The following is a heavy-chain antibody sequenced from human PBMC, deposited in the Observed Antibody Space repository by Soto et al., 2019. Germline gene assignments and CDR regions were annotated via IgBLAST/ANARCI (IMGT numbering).Heavy chain of an antibody. Sequence: ASVKVSCKASGYTFTSYAMHWVRQAPGQRLEWMGWINAGNGNTKYSQKFQGRVTITRDTSASTAYMELSSLRSEDTAVYYCARARRGMIDPANNWFDPWGQGTLVTVSS. J-gene: IGHJ5*02. CDR1: GYTFTSYA. CDR3: ARARRGMIDPANNWFDP. D-gene: IGHD3-22*01. V-gene: IGHV1-3*01. CDR2: INAGNGNT.